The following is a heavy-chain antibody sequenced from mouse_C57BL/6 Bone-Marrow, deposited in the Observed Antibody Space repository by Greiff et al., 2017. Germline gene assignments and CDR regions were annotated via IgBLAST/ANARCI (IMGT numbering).Heavy chain of an antibody. V-gene: IGHV1-81*01. CDR1: GYTFTSYG. D-gene: IGHD1-1*01. CDR3: ARNYGGSDWYFDV. Sequence: VQLQQSGAELARPGASVKLSCKASGYTFTSYGISWVKQRTGQGLEWIGEIYPRSGNTYYNEKFKGKATLTADKSSSTAYMELRSLTSEDSAVYFCARNYGGSDWYFDVWGTGTTVTVSS. CDR2: IYPRSGNT. J-gene: IGHJ1*03.